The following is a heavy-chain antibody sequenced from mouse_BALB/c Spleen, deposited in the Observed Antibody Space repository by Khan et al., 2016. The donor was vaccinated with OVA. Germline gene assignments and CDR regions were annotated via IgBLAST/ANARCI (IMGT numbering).Heavy chain of an antibody. D-gene: IGHD4-1*01. V-gene: IGHV1S136*01. J-gene: IGHJ3*01. CDR1: GYTFTNYV. CDR2: INPYNDGI. CDR3: AREASNCDFSFAY. Sequence: VQLQQSGPDLVKPGASVKMSCKASGYTFTNYVMHWVKQKPGQGLEWIGYINPYNDGIRFNEKFKGKATLTSDKSSSTAYMELSRLTSEDSAVYYCAREASNCDFSFAYWGQGTLVTVSA.